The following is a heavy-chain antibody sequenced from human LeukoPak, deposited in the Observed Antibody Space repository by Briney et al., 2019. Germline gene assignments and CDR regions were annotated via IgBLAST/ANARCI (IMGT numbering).Heavy chain of an antibody. J-gene: IGHJ4*02. CDR3: TTTTRGDFDH. Sequence: ASLKVSCKPSGETFTGYVTSWVRHATEQGSEWLRCVSAYNGTIHYAEMSQARVTMTNESSPRTAYMAPRSLRPDDTAVYWSTTTTRGDFDHWGQGTLVTVSS. CDR2: VSAYNGTI. V-gene: IGHV1-18*01. CDR1: GETFTGYV. D-gene: IGHD1-14*01.